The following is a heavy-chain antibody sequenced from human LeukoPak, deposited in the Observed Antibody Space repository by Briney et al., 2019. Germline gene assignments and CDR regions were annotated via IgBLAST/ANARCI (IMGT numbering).Heavy chain of an antibody. CDR1: GFTFSSYA. CDR2: ISRNGGST. Sequence: GGSLRLSCSASGFTFSSYAMHWVRQAPGKGLEYVSAISRNGGSTYYADSVKGRFTISRDNSKNTLYLQMSSLRAEDTAVYYCARENDYGDFSLGYWGQGTLVTVSS. CDR3: ARENDYGDFSLGY. D-gene: IGHD4-17*01. J-gene: IGHJ4*02. V-gene: IGHV3-64D*06.